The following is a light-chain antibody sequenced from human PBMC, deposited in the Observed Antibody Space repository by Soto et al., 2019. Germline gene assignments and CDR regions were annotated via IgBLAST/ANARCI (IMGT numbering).Light chain of an antibody. V-gene: IGLV1-44*01. J-gene: IGLJ3*02. CDR1: NSNVAINT. CDR3: AVWDDSLNGWL. CDR2: DNN. Sequence: QAVVTQPPSASGTPGQRVTISCSGSNSNVAINTVNWYQQFPGTSPRLLIEDNNERPSGVPERFSGSKSATSASLAFSGLQSEDEADYYCAVWDDSLNGWLFGGGTKVTVL.